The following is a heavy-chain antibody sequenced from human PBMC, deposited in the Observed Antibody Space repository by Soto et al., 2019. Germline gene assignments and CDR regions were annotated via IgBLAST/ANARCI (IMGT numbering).Heavy chain of an antibody. D-gene: IGHD3-22*01. CDR1: GYSFTSYW. V-gene: IGHV5-10-1*01. J-gene: IGHJ4*02. CDR2: IDPSDSYT. CDR3: ASKVGSSGYYYDY. Sequence: PGRSLKLSCKGSGYSFTSYWISWVRQMPGKGLEWMGRIDPSDSYTNYSPSFQGHVTISADKSISTAYLQWSSLKASDTAMYYCASKVGSSGYYYDYWGQGTLVTVSS.